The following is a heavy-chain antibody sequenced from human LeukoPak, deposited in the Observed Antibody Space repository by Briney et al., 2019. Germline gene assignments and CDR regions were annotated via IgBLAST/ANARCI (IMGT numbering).Heavy chain of an antibody. V-gene: IGHV1-69*05. D-gene: IGHD3-10*01. CDR1: GGTFSSYA. CDR3: ASNPYYYGSGSYYFLDY. J-gene: IGHJ4*02. Sequence: SVKVSCKASGGTFSSYAISWLRQAPGQGLEWMGRIIPIFGTANYAQKFQGRVTITTDESTSTAYMELSSLRSEDTAVYYCASNPYYYGSGSYYFLDYWGQGTLVTVSS. CDR2: IIPIFGTA.